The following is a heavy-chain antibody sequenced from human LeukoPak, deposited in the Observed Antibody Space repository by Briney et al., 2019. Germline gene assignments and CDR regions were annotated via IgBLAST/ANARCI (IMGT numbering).Heavy chain of an antibody. D-gene: IGHD2-21*02. V-gene: IGHV4-34*01. CDR1: GGSFSGYY. Sequence: PSETLSLTCAVYGGSFSGYYWSWIRQPPGKGLEWIGEINHSGSTNYNPSLKSRVTISVDTSKNQFSLKLSSVTAADTAVYYCARGVLTVVVVTANQGTNWFDPWGQGTLVTVSS. CDR3: ARGVLTVVVVTANQGTNWFDP. J-gene: IGHJ5*02. CDR2: INHSGST.